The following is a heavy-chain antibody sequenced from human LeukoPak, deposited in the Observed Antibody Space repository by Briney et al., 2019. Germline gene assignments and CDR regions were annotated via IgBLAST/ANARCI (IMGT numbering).Heavy chain of an antibody. D-gene: IGHD1-1*01. J-gene: IGHJ6*03. CDR3: ARAPGTYYYCYYMDV. Sequence: SETLSLTCTVSGGSISSYYWSWIRQPPGKGLEWIGYIYYSGSTNYNPSLKSRVTISVDTSKNQFSLKLSSVTAADAAVYYCARAPGTYYYCYYMDVWGKGTTVTVSS. CDR1: GGSISSYY. CDR2: IYYSGST. V-gene: IGHV4-59*01.